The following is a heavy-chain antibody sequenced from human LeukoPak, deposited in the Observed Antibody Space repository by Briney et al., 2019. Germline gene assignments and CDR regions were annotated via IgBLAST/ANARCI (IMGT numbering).Heavy chain of an antibody. D-gene: IGHD4-17*01. J-gene: IGHJ4*02. V-gene: IGHV1-46*01. CDR3: AAGDLVYDY. Sequence: ASVKVSCKASGYTFTTYYMHWVRQAPGQGLEWMGIINPSGGSTGYAQKFQGRANMTRDTSTSTVYMELSSLRSEDTAVYYCAAGDLVYDYWGQGALVTVSS. CDR1: GYTFTTYY. CDR2: INPSGGST.